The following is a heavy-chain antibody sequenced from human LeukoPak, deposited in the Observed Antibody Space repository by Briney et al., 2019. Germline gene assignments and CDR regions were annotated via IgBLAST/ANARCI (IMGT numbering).Heavy chain of an antibody. V-gene: IGHV3-21*01. J-gene: IGHJ4*02. Sequence: GGSLGLSCAASGFTFSSYSMNWVRQAPGKGLEWVSSISSSSSYIYYADSVKGRFTISRDNAKNSLYLQMNSLRAEDTAVYYCARDRIVATIPRLGYFDYWGQGTLVTVSS. CDR1: GFTFSSYS. D-gene: IGHD5-12*01. CDR3: ARDRIVATIPRLGYFDY. CDR2: ISSSSSYI.